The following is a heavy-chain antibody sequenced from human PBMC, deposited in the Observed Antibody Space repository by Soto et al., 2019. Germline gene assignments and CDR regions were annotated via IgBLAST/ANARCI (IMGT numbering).Heavy chain of an antibody. CDR3: ARVPGGKRDGLINPWYHYAMDV. J-gene: IGHJ6*02. V-gene: IGHV4-31*03. CDR2: IYNSGST. D-gene: IGHD3-16*01. CDR1: GCYISSGGYY. Sequence: TLSLPCPFSGCYISSGGYYWTWIRQLPGKGLEWIGYIYNSGSTYYNPSLKSRISISVDTSKNKFSLKLSPVSAADTAVYYCARVPGGKRDGLINPWYHYAMDVWGQGTTVTVSS.